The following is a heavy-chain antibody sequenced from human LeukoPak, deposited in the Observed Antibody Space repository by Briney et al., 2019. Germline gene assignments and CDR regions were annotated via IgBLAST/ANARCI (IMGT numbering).Heavy chain of an antibody. J-gene: IGHJ4*02. D-gene: IGHD6-13*01. CDR2: ISGSGGST. CDR1: VFTFSSYA. CDR3: AKGLLNVAAAGIDY. V-gene: IGHV3-23*01. Sequence: GGSLRLSCAASVFTFSSYAMSWVRQAPGKGLEWVSAISGSGGSTYYADSVKGRFTISRDNPKHTLYLQMNSLRAEHTAVYYCAKGLLNVAAAGIDYWGQGTLVTVSS.